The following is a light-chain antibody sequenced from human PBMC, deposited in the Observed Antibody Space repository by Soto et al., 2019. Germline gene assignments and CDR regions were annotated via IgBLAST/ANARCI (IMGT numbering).Light chain of an antibody. V-gene: IGKV1-5*01. CDR3: QQYNSYPIT. Sequence: DIQMTQTPSTXSXXVXXXXXXXXRARQTISIWLAWYQQKPGKAPKLLIYDASILESGVPSRFSGSGSETEFTLTISSLQPEDFATYYCQQYNSYPITFGQGTRLEIK. CDR2: DAS. CDR1: QTISIW. J-gene: IGKJ5*01.